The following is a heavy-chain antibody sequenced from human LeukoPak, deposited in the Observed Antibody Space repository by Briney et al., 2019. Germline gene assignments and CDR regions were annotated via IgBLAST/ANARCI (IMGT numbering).Heavy chain of an antibody. J-gene: IGHJ3*02. CDR3: ARGQYYYDSSGQPHDAFDI. D-gene: IGHD3-22*01. CDR1: GYTFTNYY. Sequence: ALVKVSCKASGYTFTNYYIHWVRQAPGQGLEWMGIINPSGGSTSYAQKFRGRVTMTRDMSTSTVYMELSSLRSEDTAVYYCARGQYYYDSSGQPHDAFDIWGQGTMVTVSS. CDR2: INPSGGST. V-gene: IGHV1-46*01.